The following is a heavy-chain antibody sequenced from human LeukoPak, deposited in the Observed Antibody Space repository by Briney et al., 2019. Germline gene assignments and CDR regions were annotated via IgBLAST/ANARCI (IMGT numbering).Heavy chain of an antibody. D-gene: IGHD6-19*01. CDR2: IVVGSGNT. CDR1: GFTFTSSA. CDR3: AASPGEVAGDCDY. V-gene: IGHV1-58*01. J-gene: IGHJ4*02. Sequence: SVKVSCKASGFTFTSSAVQWVRQARGQRLEWIGWIVVGSGNTNYAQKFQERVTITRDMSTSTAYMELSSLRSEDTAVYYCAASPGEVAGDCDYWGQGTLVTVSS.